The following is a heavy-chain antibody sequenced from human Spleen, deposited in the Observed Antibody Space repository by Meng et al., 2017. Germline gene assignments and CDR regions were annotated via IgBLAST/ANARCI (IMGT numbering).Heavy chain of an antibody. J-gene: IGHJ4*02. Sequence: QVQLVQSGAEVKKPGASVKVSCKASDYTFTGYGVSWVRQAPGQGLEWMAWLGAHDSDTSHAPKFQGRVTVSADRPTATAYMELRSLRSDDTAVYYCARGTPGRSYSDYWGQGTLVTVSS. CDR1: DYTFTGYG. CDR2: LGAHDSDT. D-gene: IGHD3-10*01. CDR3: ARGTPGRSYSDY. V-gene: IGHV1-18*01.